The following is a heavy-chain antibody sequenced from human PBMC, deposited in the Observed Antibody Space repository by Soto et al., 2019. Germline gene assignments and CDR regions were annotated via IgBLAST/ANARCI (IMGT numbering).Heavy chain of an antibody. V-gene: IGHV1-2*02. D-gene: IGHD3-22*01. CDR1: GYTFTSYD. Sequence: GASVKVSCKASGYTFTSYDIYWVRQATGQGLEWMGWINPNSGGTNYAQKFQDRVTMTRDTSISTAYMELSRLRSDDTAVYYCARDPFGGYYDSSGTPGAFDIWGQGTMVTVSS. J-gene: IGHJ3*02. CDR2: INPNSGGT. CDR3: ARDPFGGYYDSSGTPGAFDI.